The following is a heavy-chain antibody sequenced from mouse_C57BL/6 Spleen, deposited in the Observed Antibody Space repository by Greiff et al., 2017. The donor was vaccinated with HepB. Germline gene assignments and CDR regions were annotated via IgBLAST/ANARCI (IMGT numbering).Heavy chain of an antibody. Sequence: QVQLQQPGAELVRPGSSVKLSCKASGYTFTSYWMHWVKQRPIQGLEWIGNIDPSDSETLYNQKFKDKATLTVDKSSSTAYMQLSSLTSEDSAVYYCARGGDYYGSSYYAYWGQGTLVTVSA. CDR2: IDPSDSET. V-gene: IGHV1-52*01. CDR1: GYTFTSYW. J-gene: IGHJ3*01. D-gene: IGHD1-1*01. CDR3: ARGGDYYGSSYYAY.